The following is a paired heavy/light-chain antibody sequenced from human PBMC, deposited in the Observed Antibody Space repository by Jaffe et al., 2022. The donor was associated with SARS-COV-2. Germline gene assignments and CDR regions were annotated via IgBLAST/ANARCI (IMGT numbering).Light chain of an antibody. V-gene: IGLV2-14*03. CDR1: SGGVGGYDY. Sequence: QSALTQPASVSGSPGQSITISCTGISGGVGGYDYVSWYQQHPGKVPKLLIFDVSNRPSGVSNRFSGSKSGNTASLTISGLQTEDEADYYCSSYTNSGTLRHVFGPGTKVTVL. CDR3: SSYTNSGTLRHV. J-gene: IGLJ1*01. CDR2: DVS.
Heavy chain of an antibody. Sequence: QVQLVQSGAEVKKPGASVKVSCRTSGYTFTAYYLHWVRQAPGQGLEWIGWINPNSGDTNYEQKFQGWVTMTRDTSITTAYMELSRLRSDDTAIYYCARELLGYYGSGSFEYWGQGTLVTVPS. D-gene: IGHD3-10*01. V-gene: IGHV1-2*04. J-gene: IGHJ4*02. CDR2: INPNSGDT. CDR1: GYTFTAYY. CDR3: ARELLGYYGSGSFEY.